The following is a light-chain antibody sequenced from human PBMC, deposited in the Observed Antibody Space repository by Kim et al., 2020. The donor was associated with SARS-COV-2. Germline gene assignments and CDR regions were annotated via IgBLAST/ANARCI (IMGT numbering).Light chain of an antibody. CDR1: SNNVGNEG. Sequence: RQTATLTCTGNSNNVGNEGVAWLQQHQGHPPKLLSCRNNNRPSGISERFSASRSGNTASLTITGLQPEDEADYYCSAWDSSLSAWVFGGGTQLTVL. CDR3: SAWDSSLSAWV. CDR2: RNN. J-gene: IGLJ3*02. V-gene: IGLV10-54*01.